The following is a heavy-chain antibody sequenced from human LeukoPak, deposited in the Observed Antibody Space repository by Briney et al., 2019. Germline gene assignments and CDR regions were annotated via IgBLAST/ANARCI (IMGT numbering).Heavy chain of an antibody. CDR2: IWYDGSNK. D-gene: IGHD4/OR15-4a*01. CDR1: GFTFSSYA. CDR3: AREVRQYYYYYGMDV. Sequence: QAGGSLRLSCAASGFTFSSYAMSWVRQAPGKGLEWVAVIWYDGSNKYYADSVKGRFTISRDNSKNTLYLQMNSLRAEDTAVYYCAREVRQYYYYYGMDVWGQGTTVTVSS. J-gene: IGHJ6*02. V-gene: IGHV3-33*08.